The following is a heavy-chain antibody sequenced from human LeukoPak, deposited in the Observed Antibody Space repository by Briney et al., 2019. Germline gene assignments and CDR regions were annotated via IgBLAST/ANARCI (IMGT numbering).Heavy chain of an antibody. J-gene: IGHJ5*02. CDR1: GGAFSSYA. CDR3: ARRWELLGNWFDP. V-gene: IGHV1-69*01. D-gene: IGHD1-26*01. Sequence: SVKVSCKASGGAFSSYAISWVRQAPGQGLEWMGGIIPIFGTANYAQKFQGRVTITADESTSTAYMELSSLRSEDTAVYYCARRWELLGNWFDPWGQGTLVTVSS. CDR2: IIPIFGTA.